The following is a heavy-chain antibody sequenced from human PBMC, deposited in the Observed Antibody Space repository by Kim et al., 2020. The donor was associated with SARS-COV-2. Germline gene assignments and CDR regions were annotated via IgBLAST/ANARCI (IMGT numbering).Heavy chain of an antibody. D-gene: IGHD5-18*01. CDR3: ARGHRIGYSYGPGNWFDP. CDR2: INHSGST. V-gene: IGHV4-34*01. J-gene: IGHJ5*02. Sequence: SETLSLTCAVYGGSFSGYYWSWIRQPPGKGLEWIGEINHSGSTNYNPSLKSRVTISVDTSKNQFSLKLSSVTAADTAVYYCARGHRIGYSYGPGNWFDP. CDR1: GGSFSGYY.